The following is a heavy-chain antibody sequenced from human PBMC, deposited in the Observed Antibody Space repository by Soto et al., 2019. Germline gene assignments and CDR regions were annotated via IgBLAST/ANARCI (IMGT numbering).Heavy chain of an antibody. J-gene: IGHJ3*02. D-gene: IGHD2-8*01. Sequence: QMQLVQSGPEVKKPGTSVKVSCKASGFTFTSSAVQWVRQARGQRLEWIGWIVVGSGNTNYAQKFQERVTITRDMSTSTAYMELSSLRSEDTAVYYCAASRRVRYCTNGVCDPDAFDIWGQGTMVTVSS. V-gene: IGHV1-58*01. CDR1: GFTFTSSA. CDR2: IVVGSGNT. CDR3: AASRRVRYCTNGVCDPDAFDI.